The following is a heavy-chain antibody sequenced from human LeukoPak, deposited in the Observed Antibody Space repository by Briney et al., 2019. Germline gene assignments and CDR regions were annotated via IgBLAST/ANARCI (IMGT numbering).Heavy chain of an antibody. CDR3: ARGWPGSYNWFDP. J-gene: IGHJ5*02. CDR2: MNPNSGNT. Sequence: GASVKVSCKASGYTFTSYDMNWVRQATGQGLEWMGWMNPNSGNTGYAQKFQGRVTITRDTSASTAYMELSSLRSEDMAVYYCARGWPGSYNWFDPWGQRTLVTVSS. D-gene: IGHD6-6*01. V-gene: IGHV1-8*03. CDR1: GYTFTSYD.